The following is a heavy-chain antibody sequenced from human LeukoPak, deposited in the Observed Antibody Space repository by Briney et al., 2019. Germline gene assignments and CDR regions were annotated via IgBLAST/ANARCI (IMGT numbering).Heavy chain of an antibody. CDR1: GGSISSYY. J-gene: IGHJ4*02. CDR2: IYYSGST. Sequence: SETLSLTCTVSGGSISSYYWSWIRQPPGKGLEWIGYIYYSGSTNYNPSLKSRVTISLDTSQNQFSLKLTSVTPADTAVYYCARTAKYYYGSETYYFFDYWGQGTLVTVSS. CDR3: ARTAKYYYGSETYYFFDY. D-gene: IGHD3-10*01. V-gene: IGHV4-59*01.